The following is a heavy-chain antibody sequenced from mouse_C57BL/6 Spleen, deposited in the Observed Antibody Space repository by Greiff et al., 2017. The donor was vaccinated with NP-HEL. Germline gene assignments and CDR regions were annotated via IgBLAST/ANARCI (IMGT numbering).Heavy chain of an antibody. D-gene: IGHD2-4*01. CDR2: IYPGSGNT. Sequence: QVQLQQSGAELVRPGASVKLSCKASGYTFTDYYINWVKQRPGQGLEWIARIYPGSGNTYYNEKFKGKATLTAEKSSSTAYMQLSSLTSEDSAVYFCARFDYDGDFDYWGQGTTLTVSS. J-gene: IGHJ2*01. V-gene: IGHV1-76*01. CDR3: ARFDYDGDFDY. CDR1: GYTFTDYY.